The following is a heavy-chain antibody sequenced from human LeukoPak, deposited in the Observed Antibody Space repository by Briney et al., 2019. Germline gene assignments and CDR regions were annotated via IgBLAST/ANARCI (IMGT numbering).Heavy chain of an antibody. D-gene: IGHD3-3*01. J-gene: IGHJ4*02. Sequence: PGGSLRLSCAASGFTFSSYWMSWVRQAPGKGLEWVANIRQDGSEKYYVDSVKGQFTISRDNAKNSLYLQMNSLRAEDTAVYYCAGLAGYYDFWSGYYKVGGEVDYWGQGTLVTVSS. CDR3: AGLAGYYDFWSGYYKVGGEVDY. CDR2: IRQDGSEK. V-gene: IGHV3-7*01. CDR1: GFTFSSYW.